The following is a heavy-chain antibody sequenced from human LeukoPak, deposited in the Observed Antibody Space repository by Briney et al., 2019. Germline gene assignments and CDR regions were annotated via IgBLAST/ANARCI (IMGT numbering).Heavy chain of an antibody. CDR1: GFTFSSYA. CDR2: ISYDGSNK. J-gene: IGHJ5*02. CDR3: ARDSTIFGVAKSITPYNWFDP. V-gene: IGHV3-30-3*01. D-gene: IGHD3-3*01. Sequence: GGSLRLSCAASGFTFSSYAMHWVRQAPGKGLEWVAVISYDGSNKYYADSVKGRFTISRDNSKNTLYLQMNSLRAEDTAVYYCARDSTIFGVAKSITPYNWFDPWGQGTLVTVSS.